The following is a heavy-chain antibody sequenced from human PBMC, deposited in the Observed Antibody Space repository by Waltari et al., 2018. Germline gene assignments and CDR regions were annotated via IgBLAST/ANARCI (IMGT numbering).Heavy chain of an antibody. CDR1: GYTFTGHS. V-gene: IGHV1-2*06. J-gene: IGHJ4*02. CDR3: ARDHVAAAGD. Sequence: QVQLVQAGAEGKKPGASVTVSCQASGYTFTGHSMHGVRQAPGQGLEWMGRINPNSGGTNYAQKFQGRVTMTRDTSISTAYMELSRLRSDDTAVYYCARDHVAAAGDWGQGTLVTVSS. CDR2: INPNSGGT. D-gene: IGHD6-13*01.